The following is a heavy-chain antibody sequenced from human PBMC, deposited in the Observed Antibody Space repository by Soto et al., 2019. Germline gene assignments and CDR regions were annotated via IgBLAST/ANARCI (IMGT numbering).Heavy chain of an antibody. CDR3: ASSGYCTNGVCYTLFDS. J-gene: IGHJ5*01. V-gene: IGHV4-30-4*01. CDR1: GGSISSGDYY. D-gene: IGHD2-8*01. Sequence: QVQLQESGPGLVKPSQTLSLTCTVSGGSISSGDYYWSWIRQPPGKGLEWIGYIYYSGSTYYNPSLKXRXTXSXXTSKNQFSLKLSSVTAADPAVYYCASSGYCTNGVCYTLFDSWGQGTLVTVSS. CDR2: IYYSGST.